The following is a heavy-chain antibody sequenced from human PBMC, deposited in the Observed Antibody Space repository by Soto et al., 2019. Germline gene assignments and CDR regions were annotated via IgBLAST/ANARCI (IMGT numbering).Heavy chain of an antibody. CDR3: AKKGGLDY. J-gene: IGHJ4*02. Sequence: GGSLRLSCAASGFTFSSYAMHWVRQAPGKGLEWVAVISYDGSNKYYADSVKGRFTISRDNSKNTLYLQMNSLRAEDTAVYYCAKKGGLDYWGQGTLVNVSS. CDR1: GFTFSSYA. D-gene: IGHD2-15*01. CDR2: ISYDGSNK. V-gene: IGHV3-30-3*01.